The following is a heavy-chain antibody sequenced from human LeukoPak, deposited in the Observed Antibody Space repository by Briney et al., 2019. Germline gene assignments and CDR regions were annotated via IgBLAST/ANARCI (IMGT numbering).Heavy chain of an antibody. V-gene: IGHV6-1*01. Sequence: SQTLSLTFAISGDSVSINSAAWNWIRQSPSRGLEWLGRTYYRSKWYNDYAVSVKSRITINPDTAKNQLSLQLNSVTPEDTAVYYCARVSLFDSSGYDYSYGMDVWGQGTTVTVSS. CDR1: GDSVSINSAA. D-gene: IGHD3-22*01. J-gene: IGHJ6*02. CDR2: TYYRSKWYN. CDR3: ARVSLFDSSGYDYSYGMDV.